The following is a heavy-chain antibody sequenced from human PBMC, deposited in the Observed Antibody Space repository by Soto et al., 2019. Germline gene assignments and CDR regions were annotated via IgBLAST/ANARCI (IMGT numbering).Heavy chain of an antibody. CDR1: GFTFSSYG. J-gene: IGHJ6*02. D-gene: IGHD3-3*01. CDR3: ARDPTIFGVVINPTPYYYYYGMDV. CDR2: IWYDGSNK. Sequence: GGSLRLSCAASGFTFSSYGMHWVRQAPGKGLEWVAVIWYDGSNKYYADSVKGRFTISRDNSKNTLYLQMNSLRAEDTAVYYCARDPTIFGVVINPTPYYYYYGMDVWGQGTTVTVSS. V-gene: IGHV3-33*01.